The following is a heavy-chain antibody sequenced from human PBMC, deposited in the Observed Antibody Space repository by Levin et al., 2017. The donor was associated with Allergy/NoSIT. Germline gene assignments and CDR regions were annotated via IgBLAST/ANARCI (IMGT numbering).Heavy chain of an antibody. V-gene: IGHV1-69*13. J-gene: IGHJ4*02. CDR1: AGTFSSYA. CDR3: ARSDSEVVVYACDY. Sequence: AASVKVSCKASAGTFSSYAISWVRQAPGQGLEWMGGIIPIFGTANYAQKFQGRVTITADESTSTAYMELSSLRSEDTAVYYCARSDSEVVVYACDYWGQGTLVTVSS. D-gene: IGHD2-8*02. CDR2: IIPIFGTA.